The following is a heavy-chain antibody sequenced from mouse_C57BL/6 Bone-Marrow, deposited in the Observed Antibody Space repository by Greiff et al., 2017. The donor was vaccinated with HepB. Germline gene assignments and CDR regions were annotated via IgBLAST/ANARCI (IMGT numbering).Heavy chain of an antibody. CDR2: IRSKSNNYAT. J-gene: IGHJ3*01. Sequence: EVQVVESGGGLVQPKGSLKLSCAASGFSFNTYAMNWVRQAPGKGLEWVARIRSKSNNYATYYADSVKDRFTISRDDSESMLYLQMNNLKTEDTAMYYCVRQNYGFAYWGQGTLVTVSA. V-gene: IGHV10-1*01. D-gene: IGHD1-1*01. CDR3: VRQNYGFAY. CDR1: GFSFNTYA.